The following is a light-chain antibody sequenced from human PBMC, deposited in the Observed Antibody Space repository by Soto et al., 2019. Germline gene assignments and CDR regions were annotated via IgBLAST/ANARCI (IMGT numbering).Light chain of an antibody. V-gene: IGKV3-15*01. J-gene: IGKJ4*01. CDR3: QQYNDWPRT. Sequence: EEGMTQSPATLSVSPGERATLSCRASQSVRSHLAWYQQKPGQAPSLLIFGASTRATGVPARFSGSESGTEFTLTISTLQSEDVAVYFCQQYNDWPRTFGGGTKVDIK. CDR2: GAS. CDR1: QSVRSH.